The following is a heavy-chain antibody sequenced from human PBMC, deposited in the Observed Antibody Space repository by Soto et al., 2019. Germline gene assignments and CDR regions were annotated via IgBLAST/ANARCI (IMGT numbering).Heavy chain of an antibody. Sequence: PGGSLRLSCAASRSGFTFSSYGMHWVRQAPGKGLEWVAVIWYDGSNKYYADSVKGRFTISRDNSKNTLYLQMNSLRAEDTAVYYCAREMARSWTKDAFDIWGQGTLVTSPQ. CDR2: IWYDGSNK. CDR1: RSGFTFSSYG. V-gene: IGHV3-33*08. CDR3: AREMARSWTKDAFDI. D-gene: IGHD3-16*01. J-gene: IGHJ4*02.